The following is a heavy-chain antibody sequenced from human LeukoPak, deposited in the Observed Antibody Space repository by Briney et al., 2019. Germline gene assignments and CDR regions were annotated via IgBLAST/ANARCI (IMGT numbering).Heavy chain of an antibody. V-gene: IGHV3-23*01. J-gene: IGHJ4*02. CDR2: VSSGASST. CDR3: AKDARGSEGF. CDR1: GFTFSTCA. D-gene: IGHD3-10*01. Sequence: GGSLRLSCAPSGFTFSTCAMSWVRQSPGEGVEWVSAVSSGASSTYYADSVRGRFTISRDNSKNTLYLQMNSLSADDTAVYYCAKDARGSEGFWGQATLVTASS.